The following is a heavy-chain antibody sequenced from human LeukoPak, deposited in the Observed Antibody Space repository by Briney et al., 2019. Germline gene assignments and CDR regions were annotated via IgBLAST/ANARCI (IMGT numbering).Heavy chain of an antibody. V-gene: IGHV1-46*04. Sequence: ASVTVSCKPSGYSFTDYNLHWVRQAPGQRLEWMGVIKHSGGDTNYAQNVQGRVFMPRDTSTSTVYMELSSLKSEDTAVYYCARVRDGYNDAYDIWGQGTMVTVSS. CDR1: GYSFTDYN. D-gene: IGHD5-24*01. J-gene: IGHJ3*02. CDR2: IKHSGGDT. CDR3: ARVRDGYNDAYDI.